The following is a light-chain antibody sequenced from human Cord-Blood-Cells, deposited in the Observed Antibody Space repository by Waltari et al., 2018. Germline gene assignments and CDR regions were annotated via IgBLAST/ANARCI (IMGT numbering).Light chain of an antibody. CDR1: SSDVGGYTY. V-gene: IGLV2-11*01. CDR2: DVS. Sequence: QSALTQPRSVSGSPGQSVTISCTGTSSDVGGYTYVSWYQQHPGKAPKLMICDVSKRPSGVPDRFSGSKSGNTASLTISGLQAEDEADYYCCSYAGSYTYVFGTGTKVTVL. J-gene: IGLJ1*01. CDR3: CSYAGSYTYV.